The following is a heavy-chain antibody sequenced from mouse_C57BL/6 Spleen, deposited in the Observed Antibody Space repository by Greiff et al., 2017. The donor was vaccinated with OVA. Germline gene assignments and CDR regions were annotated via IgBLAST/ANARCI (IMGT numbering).Heavy chain of an antibody. CDR2: IRNKANGYTT. Sequence: EVKLMESGGGLVQPGGSLSLSCAASGFTFTDYYMSWVRQPPGKALEWLGFIRNKANGYTTEYSASVKGRFTISRDNSQSILYLQMNALRAEDSATYYSTSYERDYAMDYWGQGTSVTVSS. CDR3: TSYERDYAMDY. V-gene: IGHV7-3*01. CDR1: GFTFTDYY. J-gene: IGHJ4*01.